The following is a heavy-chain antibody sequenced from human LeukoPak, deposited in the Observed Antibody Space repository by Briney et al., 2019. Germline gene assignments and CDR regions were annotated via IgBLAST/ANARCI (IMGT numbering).Heavy chain of an antibody. CDR3: ARGYSSGWYYYYYMDV. J-gene: IGHJ6*03. D-gene: IGHD6-19*01. CDR1: GGSISSYY. CDR2: IYYSEST. V-gene: IGHV4-59*01. Sequence: PSETLSLTCTVSGGSISSYYWSWIRQPPGKGLEWIGYIYYSESTNYNPSLKSRVTISVDTSKNQFSLKLSSVTAADTAVYYCARGYSSGWYYYYYMDVWGKGTTVTVSS.